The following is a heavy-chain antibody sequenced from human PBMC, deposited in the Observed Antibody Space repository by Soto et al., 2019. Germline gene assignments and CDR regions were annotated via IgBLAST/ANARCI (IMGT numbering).Heavy chain of an antibody. CDR2: ISPDDSDT. CDR1: GYTFSYHW. D-gene: IGHD5-18*01. V-gene: IGHV5-51*01. CDR3: VRQAWIQSWGPMSYFDY. J-gene: IGHJ4*01. Sequence: GESLKISCYGSGYTFSYHWIAWVRHMPGKGMEWMGMISPDDSDTRYRPSFQGQVTISVDKSVSTAYLQWNSLHPSDTAIYYCVRQAWIQSWGPMSYFDYWGRGTQVTVCS.